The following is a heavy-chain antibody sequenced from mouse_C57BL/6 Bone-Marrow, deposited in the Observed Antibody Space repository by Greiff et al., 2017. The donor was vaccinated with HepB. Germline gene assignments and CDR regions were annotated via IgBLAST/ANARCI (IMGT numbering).Heavy chain of an antibody. CDR2: IWRGGST. CDR3: AKGPYDYDDAMDY. D-gene: IGHD2-4*01. V-gene: IGHV2-5*01. Sequence: QVQLKQSGPGLVQPSQHLSITCTVSGFSFTSYGVHWVRQSPGKGLEWLGVIWRGGSTDYNAAFMSRLSITKDNSKSQVFFKMNSLQADDTAIYYCAKGPYDYDDAMDYWGQGTSVTVSS. CDR1: GFSFTSYG. J-gene: IGHJ4*01.